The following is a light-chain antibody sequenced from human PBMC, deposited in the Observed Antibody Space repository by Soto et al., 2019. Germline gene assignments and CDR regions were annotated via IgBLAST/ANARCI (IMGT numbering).Light chain of an antibody. CDR2: EVS. CDR1: SSDVGGYNY. J-gene: IGLJ3*02. Sequence: QSALTQPPSASGSRGQSVTISCTATSSDVGGYNYVSWYQQHPGKAPKLMIYEVSKRPSGVPDRFSGSKSGNTASLTVSGLQPEDEADYYCSSYAGSNNLGVFGGGTKLTVL. CDR3: SSYAGSNNLGV. V-gene: IGLV2-8*01.